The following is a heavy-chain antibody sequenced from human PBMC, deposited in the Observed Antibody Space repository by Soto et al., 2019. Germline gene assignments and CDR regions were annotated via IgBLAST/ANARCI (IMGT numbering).Heavy chain of an antibody. CDR2: INAGNGNT. D-gene: IGHD2-15*01. J-gene: IGHJ5*02. CDR1: GYTFTSYA. CDR3: ARVVVAAHNWFDP. Sequence: ASVKVSCKASGYTFTSYAMHWVRQAPGQRLEWMGWINAGNGNTKYSQKFQGRVTITRDTSASTAYMELSSLRSEDTAVYYCARVVVAAHNWFDPWGQGTLVTVPQ. V-gene: IGHV1-3*01.